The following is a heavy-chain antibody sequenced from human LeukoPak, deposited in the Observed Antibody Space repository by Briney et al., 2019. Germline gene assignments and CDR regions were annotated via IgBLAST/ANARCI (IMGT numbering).Heavy chain of an antibody. D-gene: IGHD6-13*01. Sequence: PGGSLRLSCAPSGFTFSDYYMSWIRQAPGKGLEWVSYISSSGSTVYYADSVKGRFTISRDNAKNSLYLQMNSLRAEDTAVYYCARADSSSWYESTYYFDYWGQGTLVTVSS. CDR1: GFTFSDYY. CDR2: ISSSGSTV. CDR3: ARADSSSWYESTYYFDY. V-gene: IGHV3-11*01. J-gene: IGHJ4*02.